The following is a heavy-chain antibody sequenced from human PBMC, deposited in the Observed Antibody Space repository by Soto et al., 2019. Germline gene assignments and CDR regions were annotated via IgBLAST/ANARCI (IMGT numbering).Heavy chain of an antibody. CDR2: IKSKTDGGTT. J-gene: IGHJ4*02. Sequence: GGSLRLSCAASGFTFSNAWMSWVRQAPGKGLEWVGRIKSKTDGGTTDYAAPVKGRFTISRDDSKNTLYLQMNSLKTEDTAVYYCTTDSVSSIIAAAGLDYWGQGTLVTVSS. CDR3: TTDSVSSIIAAAGLDY. D-gene: IGHD6-13*01. V-gene: IGHV3-15*01. CDR1: GFTFSNAW.